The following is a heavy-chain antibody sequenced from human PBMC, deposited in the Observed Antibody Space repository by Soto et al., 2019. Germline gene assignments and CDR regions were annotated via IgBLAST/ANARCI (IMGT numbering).Heavy chain of an antibody. D-gene: IGHD3-9*01. CDR3: ARAARDYDILTGYPFDP. CDR1: GGSISSGGYY. J-gene: IGHJ5*02. Sequence: SETLSLTCTVSGGSISSGGYYWSWIRQHPGKGLEWIGYIYYSGSTYYNPSLKSRVTISVDTSKNQFSLKLSSVTAADTAVYYCARAARDYDILTGYPFDPWGQGTLVTVSS. CDR2: IYYSGST. V-gene: IGHV4-31*03.